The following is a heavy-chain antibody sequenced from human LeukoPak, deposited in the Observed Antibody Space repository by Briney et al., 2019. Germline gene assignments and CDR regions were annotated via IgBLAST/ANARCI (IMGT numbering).Heavy chain of an antibody. Sequence: GGSLRLSCAASGFTFSGYAMSWVRQAPGKGLEWVSTMSGSGGSTNYADSVKGRFSISRDNAKNTVYLQMNSLRAEDTGIYYCARGTSAGGPISPFDFWGQGTVVTVSS. J-gene: IGHJ4*02. CDR2: MSGSGGST. CDR1: GFTFSGYA. CDR3: ARGTSAGGPISPFDF. V-gene: IGHV3-23*01. D-gene: IGHD6-13*01.